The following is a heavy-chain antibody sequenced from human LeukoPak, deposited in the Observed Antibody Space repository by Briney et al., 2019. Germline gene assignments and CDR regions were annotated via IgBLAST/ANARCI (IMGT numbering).Heavy chain of an antibody. CDR1: GYTFTGYY. V-gene: IGHV1-2*02. CDR3: ASDLGYCSSTSCRNWFDP. CDR2: INPDSGGT. Sequence: ASVKVSCKASGYTFTGYYMHWVRQAPGQGLEWMGWINPDSGGTNYAQKFQGRVTMTRDTSISTAYMELSRLRSDDTAVYYCASDLGYCSSTSCRNWFDPWGQGTLVTVSS. D-gene: IGHD2-2*03. J-gene: IGHJ5*02.